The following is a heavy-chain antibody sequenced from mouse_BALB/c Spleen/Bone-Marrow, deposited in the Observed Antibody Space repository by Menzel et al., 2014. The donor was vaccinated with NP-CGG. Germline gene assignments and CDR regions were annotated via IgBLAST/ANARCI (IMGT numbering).Heavy chain of an antibody. CDR3: ARPLYYYGSSPFYAMDC. CDR1: GFAFSSYD. V-gene: IGHV5-12-1*01. D-gene: IGHD1-1*01. J-gene: IGHJ4*01. CDR2: ISSGGGST. Sequence: EVKLVESGGGLVKPGGSLKLSCAASGFAFSSYDMSWVRQTPEKRLEWVAYISSGGGSTYYPDTVKGRFTISRDNAKNTLYLQMSSLKSEDTAMYYCARPLYYYGSSPFYAMDCWGQGTSVTVSS.